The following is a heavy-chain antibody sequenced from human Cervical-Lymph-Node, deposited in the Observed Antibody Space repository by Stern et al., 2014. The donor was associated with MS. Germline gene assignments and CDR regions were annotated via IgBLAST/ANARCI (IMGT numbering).Heavy chain of an antibody. CDR3: ARGSTVVTDYFDY. Sequence: AQLVESGAEVKKPGSSVKVSCKASGGTFSSYAINWVRQAPGQGLEWIGGIIPLFGTANYAQKFQGRVTITADESTSTAYMELSSLRSEDTAVYYCARGSTVVTDYFDYWGQGTLVTVSS. J-gene: IGHJ4*02. CDR1: GGTFSSYA. D-gene: IGHD4-23*01. CDR2: IIPLFGTA. V-gene: IGHV1-69*01.